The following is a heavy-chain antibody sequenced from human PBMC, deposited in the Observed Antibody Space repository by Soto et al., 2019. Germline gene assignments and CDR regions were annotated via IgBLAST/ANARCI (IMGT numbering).Heavy chain of an antibody. J-gene: IGHJ4*02. D-gene: IGHD2-2*01. CDR2: IIPIFGTA. CDR3: ARAGAGYCSSTSCPSFDY. CDR1: GSTFSIYA. Sequence: GASVKVSCKASGSTFSIYAISWVRQAPGQGLEWMGGIIPIFGTANYAQKFQGRVTITADESTSTAYMELSSLRSEDTAVYYCARAGAGYCSSTSCPSFDYWGQGTLVTVSS. V-gene: IGHV1-69*13.